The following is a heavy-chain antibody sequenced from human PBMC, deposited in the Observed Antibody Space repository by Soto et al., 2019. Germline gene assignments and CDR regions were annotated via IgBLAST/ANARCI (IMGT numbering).Heavy chain of an antibody. CDR3: ARQNPITISSDY. V-gene: IGHV4-39*01. D-gene: IGHD3-9*01. Sequence: SETLSLTCTVSGCSISSSSYYWGWIRQPPGKGLEWIGSIYYSGSTYYNPSLKSRVTISVDTSKNQFSLKLSSVTAADTAVYYCARQNPITISSDYWGQGTLVTVSS. CDR1: GCSISSSSYY. CDR2: IYYSGST. J-gene: IGHJ4*02.